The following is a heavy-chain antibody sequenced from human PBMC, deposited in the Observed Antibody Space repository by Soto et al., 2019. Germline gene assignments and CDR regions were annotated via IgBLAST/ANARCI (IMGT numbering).Heavy chain of an antibody. D-gene: IGHD1-26*01. CDR1: GGSLSSTSYH. CDR2: IYYTGTT. CDR3: ATYSGSYSYHYFAY. V-gene: IGHV4-39*01. Sequence: ETLSLTCTVSGGSLSSTSYHWGWIRQPPGKGLEYIGNIYYTGTTYYHPSLKSRLTISVDPSKNQFSLKVTSMTAADTAVYYCATYSGSYSYHYFAYWGQGLLVTVSS. J-gene: IGHJ4*02.